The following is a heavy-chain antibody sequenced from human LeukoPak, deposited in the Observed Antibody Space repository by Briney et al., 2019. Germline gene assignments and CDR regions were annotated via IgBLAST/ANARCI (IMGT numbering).Heavy chain of an antibody. Sequence: GSLRLSCAASGFTFSSYAMSWVRQAPGKGLEWVSYISSSGSTIYYADSVKGRFTISRDNAKNSLYLQMNSLRAEDTAVYYCAGGLYYYYYYMDVWGKGTTVTVSS. CDR2: ISSSGSTI. D-gene: IGHD3-16*01. CDR3: AGGLYYYYYYMDV. J-gene: IGHJ6*03. CDR1: GFTFSSYA. V-gene: IGHV3-48*04.